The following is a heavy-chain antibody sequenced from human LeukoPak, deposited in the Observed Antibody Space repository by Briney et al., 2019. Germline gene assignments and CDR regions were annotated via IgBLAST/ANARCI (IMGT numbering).Heavy chain of an antibody. Sequence: SETLSLTCTVSGGSSSPYYWTWIRQPPGKGLEWIGYIHTSGSTYYNPSLKSRVTMSVDTSKNQFSLKLSSVTAADTAVYYCARGRYCSADICSGGDAFDIWGQGTMVSVSS. D-gene: IGHD2-15*01. J-gene: IGHJ3*02. V-gene: IGHV4-4*09. CDR3: ARGRYCSADICSGGDAFDI. CDR1: GGSSSPYY. CDR2: IHTSGST.